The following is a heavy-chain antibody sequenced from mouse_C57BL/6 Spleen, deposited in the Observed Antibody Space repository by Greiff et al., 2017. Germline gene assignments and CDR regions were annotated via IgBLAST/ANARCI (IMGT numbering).Heavy chain of an antibody. J-gene: IGHJ4*01. CDR3: VRQYDYRYAMDY. D-gene: IGHD2-4*01. CDR2: IRSKSNNYAT. Sequence: EVKLVESGGGLVQPKGSLKLSCAASGFSFNTYAMNWVRQAPGKGLEWVARIRSKSNNYATYYADSVKDRFTISRDDSESMLYLQMNNLKTEDTAMYYCVRQYDYRYAMDYWGQGTSVTVSS. V-gene: IGHV10-1*01. CDR1: GFSFNTYA.